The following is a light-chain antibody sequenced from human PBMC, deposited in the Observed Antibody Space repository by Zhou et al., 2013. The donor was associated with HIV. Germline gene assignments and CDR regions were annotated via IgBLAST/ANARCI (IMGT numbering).Light chain of an antibody. CDR2: TAS. V-gene: IGKV1-5*03. J-gene: IGKJ1*01. Sequence: DIQMTQSPSSLSASVGDRVTITCRASQNIYTWLAWYQHKPGKAPKLLISTASTLESGVPSRFSGSGSGTEFTLTISSLQPDDFATYYCQQYNSYPWTFGQGTKVEIK. CDR1: QNIYTW. CDR3: QQYNSYPWT.